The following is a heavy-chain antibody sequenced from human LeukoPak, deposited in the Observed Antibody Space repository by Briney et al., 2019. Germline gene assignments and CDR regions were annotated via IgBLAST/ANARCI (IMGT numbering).Heavy chain of an antibody. Sequence: SETLSLTCTVSVVSITTYSHNYDWIRQPPGKGLEWIGGFHFSGAINYNPSLKSRVTIFVDTSKKQISLKLNSVTAAETAVYYCARRYEGSGYAYDYWGQGILVTVSS. CDR2: FHFSGAI. CDR3: ARRYEGSGYAYDY. V-gene: IGHV4-39*01. J-gene: IGHJ4*02. CDR1: VVSITTYSHN. D-gene: IGHD3-22*01.